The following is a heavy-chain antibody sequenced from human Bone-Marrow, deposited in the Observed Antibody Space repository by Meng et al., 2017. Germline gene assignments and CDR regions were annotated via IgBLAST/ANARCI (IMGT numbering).Heavy chain of an antibody. CDR2: IDPKSDNT. J-gene: IGHJ4*02. D-gene: IGHD6-13*01. CDR3: AREEDISAAGYLLGDF. V-gene: IGHV1-2*06. Sequence: ASVKVSCQASGYTFAAYWIQWVRQAPGPWLEWMGRIDPKSDNTHYAQKFQGRVTMTRDTSISAAYMALCGLRSDDTAVYYCAREEDISAAGYLLGDFWGQGTLVTVSS. CDR1: GYTFAAYW.